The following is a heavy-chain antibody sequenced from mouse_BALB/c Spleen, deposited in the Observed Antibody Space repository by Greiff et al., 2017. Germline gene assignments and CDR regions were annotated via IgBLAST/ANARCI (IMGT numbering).Heavy chain of an antibody. CDR1: GFTFSSYA. CDR3: ARRGDRYGNAMDY. CDR2: ISSGGSYT. J-gene: IGHJ4*01. D-gene: IGHD2-14*01. V-gene: IGHV5-9-3*01. Sequence: EVQRVESGGGLVKPGGSLKLSCAASGFTFSSYAMSWVRQTPEKRLEWVATISSGGSYTYYPDSVKGRFTISRDNAKNTLYLQMSSLRSEDTAMYYCARRGDRYGNAMDYWGQGTSVTVSS.